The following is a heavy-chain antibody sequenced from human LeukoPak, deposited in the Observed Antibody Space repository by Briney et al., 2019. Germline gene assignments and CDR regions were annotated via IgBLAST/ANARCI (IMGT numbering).Heavy chain of an antibody. D-gene: IGHD3-16*01. CDR1: GGSISSYY. Sequence: SETLSLTCTVSGGSISSYYWSWIRQPPGKGLEWIGEINHSGSTNYNPSLKSRVTILGDTSKNQFSLNLSSLTAADTAVYYCARVRRGMSYFDYWGQGTLVTVSS. V-gene: IGHV4-34*01. CDR2: INHSGST. CDR3: ARVRRGMSYFDY. J-gene: IGHJ4*02.